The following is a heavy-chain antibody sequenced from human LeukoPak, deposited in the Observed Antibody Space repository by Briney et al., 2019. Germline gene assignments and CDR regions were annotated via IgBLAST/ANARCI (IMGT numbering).Heavy chain of an antibody. D-gene: IGHD2-2*01. V-gene: IGHV1-46*01. J-gene: IGHJ4*02. CDR3: ARGPSPHCSSTSCLGHYFDY. CDR2: INPSGGST. Sequence: ASVKVSCKASGYTFTSYYMHWVRQAPGQGLEWMGIINPSGGSTSYAQKFQGRVTMTRDTSTSTVYMELSSLRSEDTAVYYCARGPSPHCSSTSCLGHYFDYWGQGTLVTVSS. CDR1: GYTFTSYY.